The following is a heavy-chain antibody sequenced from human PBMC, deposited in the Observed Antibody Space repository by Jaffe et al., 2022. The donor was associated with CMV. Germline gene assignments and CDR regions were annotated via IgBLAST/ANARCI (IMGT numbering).Heavy chain of an antibody. CDR3: ARAAGGEPFDY. Sequence: QVQLQESGPGLVKPSETLSLTCTVSGGSISSYYWSWIRQPPGKGLEWIGYIYYSGSTNYNPSLKSRVTISVDTSKNQFSLKLSSVTAADTAVYYCARAAGGEPFDYWGQGTLVTVSS. V-gene: IGHV4-59*01. D-gene: IGHD3-16*01. CDR1: GGSISSYY. CDR2: IYYSGST. J-gene: IGHJ4*02.